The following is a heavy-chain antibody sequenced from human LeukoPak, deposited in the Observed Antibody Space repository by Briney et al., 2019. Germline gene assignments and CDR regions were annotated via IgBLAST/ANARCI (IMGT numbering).Heavy chain of an antibody. CDR3: ATGHCTTMIVAVIPEYYFDY. Sequence: PSETLSLTCTVSGYSISSTYYWGWVRQAPGKGLEWVGIIRNKANGGTTEKTTSVKGRFTISRDDSKSITYLQMNSLRAEDTAVFYCATGHCTTMIVAVIPEYYFDYWGQGTLVTVSS. J-gene: IGHJ4*02. CDR1: GYSISSTYY. CDR2: IRNKANGGTT. V-gene: IGHV3-71*03. D-gene: IGHD3-22*01.